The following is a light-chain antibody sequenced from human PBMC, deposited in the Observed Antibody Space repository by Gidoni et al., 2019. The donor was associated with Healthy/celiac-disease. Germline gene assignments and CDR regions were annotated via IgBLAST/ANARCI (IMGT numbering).Light chain of an antibody. V-gene: IGLV3-19*01. Sequence: SSELTQDPAVSVALGQTVRITCQGDSLRSYYASWYQQKTGQAPVLVIYGKNNRPSGIPDRFSGSSSGNTASLTITGAQAEDEADYYCNSRDSSGNLVVFGGGTKLTVL. CDR3: NSRDSSGNLVV. CDR1: SLRSYY. J-gene: IGLJ2*01. CDR2: GKN.